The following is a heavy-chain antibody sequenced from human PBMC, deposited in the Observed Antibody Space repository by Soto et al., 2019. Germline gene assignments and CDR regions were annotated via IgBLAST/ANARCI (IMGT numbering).Heavy chain of an antibody. CDR2: ISYDGRNK. V-gene: IGHV3-30*18. CDR1: GFTFSSYG. D-gene: IGHD2-2*01. J-gene: IGHJ5*02. Sequence: QVQLVESGGGVVQPGRSLRLSCAASGFTFSSYGMHWVRQAPGKGLEWVAVISYDGRNKYYAHSVKGRFTISRDNSKNTLYLQMNSLRAEDTAVYYCAKDLRYCSSTSCYDDNWFDPWGQGNLVTVSS. CDR3: AKDLRYCSSTSCYDDNWFDP.